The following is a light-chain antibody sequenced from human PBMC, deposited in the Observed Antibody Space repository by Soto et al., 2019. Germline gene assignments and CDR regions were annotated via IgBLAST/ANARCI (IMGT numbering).Light chain of an antibody. CDR3: QQYNNWPPNT. CDR2: GAS. Sequence: ETVVTQSPATLSVSPGETATLSCRASQYVSNNLAWYQQRPGQAPRLLNYGASTRATGIPARFSGSGSGTEFILSISSLQSEDFAVYYCQQYNNWPPNTFGQGTKLEIK. V-gene: IGKV3-15*01. CDR1: QYVSNN. J-gene: IGKJ2*01.